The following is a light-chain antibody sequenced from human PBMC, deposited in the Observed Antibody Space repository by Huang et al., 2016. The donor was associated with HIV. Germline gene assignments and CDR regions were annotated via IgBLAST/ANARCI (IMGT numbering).Light chain of an antibody. CDR1: QSFGNI. Sequence: EIVMTQSPATRFVFPGERVTLSCRASQSFGNILAWYQQRPGQAPRLLIYGSSTRASGIPARFSGSGSGTEFTLTIRSLQSEDLAVYYCQQYNSWPRTFGQGTKLEIK. J-gene: IGKJ2*01. V-gene: IGKV3-15*01. CDR2: GSS. CDR3: QQYNSWPRT.